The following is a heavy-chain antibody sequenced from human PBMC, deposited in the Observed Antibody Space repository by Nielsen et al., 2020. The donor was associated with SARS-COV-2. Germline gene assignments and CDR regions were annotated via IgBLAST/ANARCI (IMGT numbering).Heavy chain of an antibody. Sequence: SETLSLTCTVSGDSVSSGSYSWSWVRQPPGKGLEWIGDFYYSGSTHYNPSLKSRVTISVDTSKDQFSLQLTSVTAADTAIYYCAKNNMAAGGFDSWGQGTLVTVSS. V-gene: IGHV4-61*01. CDR1: GDSVSSGSYS. CDR3: AKNNMAAGGFDS. J-gene: IGHJ4*02. D-gene: IGHD6-13*01. CDR2: FYYSGST.